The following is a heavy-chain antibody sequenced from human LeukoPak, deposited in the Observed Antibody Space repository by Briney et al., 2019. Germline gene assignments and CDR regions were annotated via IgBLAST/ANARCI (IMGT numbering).Heavy chain of an antibody. J-gene: IGHJ4*02. CDR3: ARLPRLKAAFLDY. D-gene: IGHD3-16*01. CDR1: GGSISSYY. V-gene: IGHV4-59*01. Sequence: SQTLSLTCTVSGGSISSYYWSWIRQPPGKGLEWIGYIYYSGSTNYNPSLKSRVTISVDTSKNQFSLKLSSVTAADTAVYYCARLPRLKAAFLDYWGQGTLVTVSS. CDR2: IYYSGST.